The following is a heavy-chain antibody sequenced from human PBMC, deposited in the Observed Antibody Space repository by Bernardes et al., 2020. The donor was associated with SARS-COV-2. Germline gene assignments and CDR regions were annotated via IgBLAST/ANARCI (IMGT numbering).Heavy chain of an antibody. J-gene: IGHJ4*02. CDR3: VRGPSDGHGRFEY. Sequence: GGSLRLSCAVSGFTFNSYWMHWIRQAPGKGLVWVSRINGDGTSTSYADAVKGRFTISRDNAKNTLSLQMNSLSADDTAVYYCVRGPSDGHGRFEYWGQGTVATVSS. CDR1: GFTFNSYW. V-gene: IGHV3-74*01. CDR2: INGDGTST.